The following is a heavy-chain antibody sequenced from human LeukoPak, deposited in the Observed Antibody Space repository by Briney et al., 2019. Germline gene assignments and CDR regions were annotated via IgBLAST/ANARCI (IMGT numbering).Heavy chain of an antibody. Sequence: PGGSLRLSCAASGFTFSSYSMNWVRQAPGKGLEWVSYISSSSSTIYYADSVKGRFTISRDNAKNSLYLQMNSLRAEDTAVYYCAREGVELPRDSYYDILTGYESYYYYYYMDVWGKGTTVTVSS. CDR1: GFTFSSYS. CDR3: AREGVELPRDSYYDILTGYESYYYYYYMDV. CDR2: ISSSSSTI. V-gene: IGHV3-48*04. J-gene: IGHJ6*03. D-gene: IGHD3-9*01.